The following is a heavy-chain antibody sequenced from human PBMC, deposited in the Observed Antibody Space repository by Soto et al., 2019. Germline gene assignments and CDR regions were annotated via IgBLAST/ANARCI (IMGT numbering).Heavy chain of an antibody. J-gene: IGHJ4*02. CDR1: GGSFSGYY. CDR3: ASTRDDSSGYLLGSLAC. Sequence: ASETLSLTCAVYGGSFSGYYWSWIRQPPGKGLEWIGEINHSGSTNYNPSLKSRVTISVDTSKNQFSLKLSSVTAADTAVYYCASTRDDSSGYLLGSLACWGQGTLVTVSS. V-gene: IGHV4-34*01. D-gene: IGHD3-22*01. CDR2: INHSGST.